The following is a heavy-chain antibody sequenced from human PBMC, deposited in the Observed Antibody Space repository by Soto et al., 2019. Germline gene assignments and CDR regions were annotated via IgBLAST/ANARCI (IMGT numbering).Heavy chain of an antibody. V-gene: IGHV3-11*01. J-gene: IGHJ5*02. D-gene: IGHD4-17*01. CDR1: GFTFSDYS. CDR2: ISSDSTTI. CDR3: ARGSGDRPYIWFDP. Sequence: QVHLVESGGGLVKPGGSLRLSCAASGFTFSDYSMSWIRQAPGKGLEWVSYISSDSTTIYYAGSVKGRFFIYRDNADNSLYLQMNSLRAEDTAVYYCARGSGDRPYIWFDPWGQGTLVTVSS.